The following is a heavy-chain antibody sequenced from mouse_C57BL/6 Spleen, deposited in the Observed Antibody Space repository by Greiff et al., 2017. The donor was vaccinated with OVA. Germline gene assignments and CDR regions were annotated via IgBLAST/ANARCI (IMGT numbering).Heavy chain of an antibody. Sequence: QVQLQQSGPELVKPGASVKISCKASGYTFTDYYINWVKQSPGQGLAWIGWIFPGSGSPYYTAQFKGKATLTVDKSSSTAYMLLSSLTSEDSAVYCCARSGGYGFADWGQGTLVTVSA. J-gene: IGHJ3*01. CDR3: ARSGGYGFAD. CDR2: IFPGSGSP. CDR1: GYTFTDYY. V-gene: IGHV1-75*01. D-gene: IGHD2-2*01.